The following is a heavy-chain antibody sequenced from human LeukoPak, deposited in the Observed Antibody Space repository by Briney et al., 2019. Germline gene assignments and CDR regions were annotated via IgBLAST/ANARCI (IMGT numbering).Heavy chain of an antibody. J-gene: IGHJ4*02. V-gene: IGHV4-30-4*01. CDR2: IYYSGST. D-gene: IGHD3-10*01. CDR3: ATFGDYYVSESFSHQATY. CDR1: GGSISSGDYY. Sequence: SETLSLTCTVSGGSISSGDYYWSWIRQPPGKGLEWIGYIYYSGSTYYNPSLKSRVTISVDTSKNQFSLKLSSVTAADTAVYYCATFGDYYVSESFSHQATYWGQGTLVSVSS.